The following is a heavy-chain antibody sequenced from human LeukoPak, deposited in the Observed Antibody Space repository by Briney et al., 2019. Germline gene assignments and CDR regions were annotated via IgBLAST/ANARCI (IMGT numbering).Heavy chain of an antibody. V-gene: IGHV3-30-3*01. CDR1: GFTFSSYA. D-gene: IGHD2-21*02. Sequence: GGSLRLPCAASGFTFSSYAMHWVRQAPGKGLEWVAVISYDGSNKYYADSVKGRFTISRDNSKNTLYLQMNSLRAEDTAVYYCARDAGFVVVTAIPGYWGQGTLVTVSS. J-gene: IGHJ4*02. CDR2: ISYDGSNK. CDR3: ARDAGFVVVTAIPGY.